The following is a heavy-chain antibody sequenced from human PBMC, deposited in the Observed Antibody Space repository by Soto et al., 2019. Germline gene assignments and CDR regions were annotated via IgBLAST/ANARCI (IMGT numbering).Heavy chain of an antibody. CDR1: GYTFTSYA. Sequence: ASVKVSCKASGYTFTSYAMHWVRQAPGQRLEWMGWINACNGNTNYAQKLQGRVTMTRDTSTSTAYMELRSLRSDDTAVYYCARDGSGDDYVLWGQGTMVTVSS. V-gene: IGHV1-3*01. J-gene: IGHJ3*01. D-gene: IGHD3-16*01. CDR2: INACNGNT. CDR3: ARDGSGDDYVL.